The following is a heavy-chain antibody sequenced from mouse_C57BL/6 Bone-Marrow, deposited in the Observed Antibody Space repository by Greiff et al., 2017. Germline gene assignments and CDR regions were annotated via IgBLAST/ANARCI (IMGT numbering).Heavy chain of an antibody. CDR1: GFTFTDYY. CDR2: IRNKANGYTT. J-gene: IGHJ2*01. D-gene: IGHD4-1*01. V-gene: IGHV7-3*01. CDR3: ARSLTVFDY. Sequence: EVMLVESGGGLVQPGGSLSLSCAASGFTFTDYYMSGVRQPPGKALEWLGFIRNKANGYTTEYSASVKGRFTISRDNSQSILYLQMNALRAEDSATYYCARSLTVFDYWGQGTTLTVSS.